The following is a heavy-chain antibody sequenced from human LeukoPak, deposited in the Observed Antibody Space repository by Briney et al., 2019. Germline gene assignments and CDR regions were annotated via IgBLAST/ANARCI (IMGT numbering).Heavy chain of an antibody. V-gene: IGHV1-8*01. Sequence: ASVKVSCKASGYTFTTYDINWVRQATGQGLEWMGWMSPNSGNTGYAQKFQGRVTLTRNTSISTAHLQWSSLKASDTAMFYCARSHTLDRFTKYYFDYWGQGTLVTVSS. D-gene: IGHD3-9*01. CDR3: ARSHTLDRFTKYYFDY. CDR1: GYTFTTYD. CDR2: MSPNSGNT. J-gene: IGHJ4*02.